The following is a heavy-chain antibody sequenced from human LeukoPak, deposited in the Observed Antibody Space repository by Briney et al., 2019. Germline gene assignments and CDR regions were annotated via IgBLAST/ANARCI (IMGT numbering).Heavy chain of an antibody. Sequence: GGSMRLVCAGFGFNFSTCAMNWVRQAGGFKLDSFSAISGSGSNTYYADSVKGRFTISRDNSKNTLYLQMNSLGAEDTALYYCAKDVRGYNRPFDYWGQGTLVTVSS. J-gene: IGHJ4*02. CDR2: ISGSGSNT. V-gene: IGHV3-23*01. CDR3: AKDVRGYNRPFDY. D-gene: IGHD3-10*02. CDR1: GFNFSTCA.